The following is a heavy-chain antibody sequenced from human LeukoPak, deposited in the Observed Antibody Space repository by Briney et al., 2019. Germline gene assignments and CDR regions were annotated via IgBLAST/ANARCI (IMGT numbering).Heavy chain of an antibody. CDR3: AREYSYGYGSHFDY. CDR1: GFTFSDYY. Sequence: GGSLRLSCAASGFTFSDYYMSWIRQAPGKWLEWVSYISSSGSTIYYADSLKGRFTISRDNAKNSLYLQMNSLRAEDTAVYYCAREYSYGYGSHFDYWGQGTLVTVSS. J-gene: IGHJ4*02. D-gene: IGHD5-18*01. CDR2: ISSSGSTI. V-gene: IGHV3-11*01.